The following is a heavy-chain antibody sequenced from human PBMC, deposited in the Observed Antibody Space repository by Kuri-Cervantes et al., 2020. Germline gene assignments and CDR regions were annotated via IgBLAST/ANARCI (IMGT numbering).Heavy chain of an antibody. J-gene: IGHJ4*02. D-gene: IGHD3-22*01. Sequence: GGSLRLSCAASGFTLGRYGIHWVRQAPGKGRDWVSSINSDNTYINYTNSVKDRFTISRDNSKNLVFLQMNSLRAEDTALYYCARDLLIHYYDSSGYSPFDYCGQGTLVTVSS. CDR3: ARDLLIHYYDSSGYSPFDY. V-gene: IGHV3-21*03. CDR1: GFTLGRYG. CDR2: INSDNTYI.